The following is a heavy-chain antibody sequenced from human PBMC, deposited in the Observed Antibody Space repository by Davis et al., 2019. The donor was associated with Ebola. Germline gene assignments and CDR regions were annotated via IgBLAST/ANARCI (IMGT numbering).Heavy chain of an antibody. D-gene: IGHD6-19*01. CDR3: ARDIGSGWYQFDY. Sequence: ASVKVSCKASGYTFTSHYIHWVRQAPGQGLEWMGTVNPSGGSTSYAQKFRGRVTMTRDSSTSTVYMELSSLRSEDTAVYYCARDIGSGWYQFDYWGQGTLVTVSS. J-gene: IGHJ4*02. CDR2: VNPSGGST. CDR1: GYTFTSHY. V-gene: IGHV1-46*01.